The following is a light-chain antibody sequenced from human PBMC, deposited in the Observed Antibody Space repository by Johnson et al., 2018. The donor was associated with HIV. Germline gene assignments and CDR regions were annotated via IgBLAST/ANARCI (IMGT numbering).Light chain of an antibody. CDR3: GTWDSSLSAGGV. Sequence: QSVLTQPPSVSAASGQKVTISCSGSTSNIGNNYVSWYQQLPGTAPKLLIYDNNKRPSGIPDRFSGSKSGTSATLGITGLQTGDEADYYCGTWDSSLSAGGVFGTGTEVTVL. J-gene: IGLJ1*01. CDR1: TSNIGNNY. V-gene: IGLV1-51*01. CDR2: DNN.